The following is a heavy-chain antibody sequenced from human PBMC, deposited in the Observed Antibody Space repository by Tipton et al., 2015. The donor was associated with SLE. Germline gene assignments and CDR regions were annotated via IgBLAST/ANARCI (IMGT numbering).Heavy chain of an antibody. Sequence: GSLRLSCATSGFTFSSYALSWVRRAPGKGLEWVSAISGGGGSTYYADFVKGRFSISIDKSKKTLFLQINSLRVDDTATDYCAKFEKTTDFYLDSWGQGTLVSVSS. CDR3: AKFEKTTDFYLDS. CDR2: ISGGGGST. J-gene: IGHJ4*02. D-gene: IGHD1/OR15-1a*01. V-gene: IGHV3-23*01. CDR1: GFTFSSYA.